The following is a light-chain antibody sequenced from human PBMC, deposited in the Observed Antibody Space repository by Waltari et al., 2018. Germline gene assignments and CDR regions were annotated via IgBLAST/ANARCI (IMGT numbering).Light chain of an antibody. V-gene: IGKV3-20*01. Sequence: EIVLTQSPGILSLSPGERATLSCRASQSVSSSYLAWYQQKRGQAPRLLIYGASSRATGIPDRVSGSGSGTDFTLTISRLEPEDFALYYCQQRDSWPLTFGQGTKVEI. CDR3: QQRDSWPLT. CDR1: QSVSSSY. CDR2: GAS. J-gene: IGKJ1*01.